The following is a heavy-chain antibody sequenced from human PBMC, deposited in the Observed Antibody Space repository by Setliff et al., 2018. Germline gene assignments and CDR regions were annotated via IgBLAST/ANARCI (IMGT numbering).Heavy chain of an antibody. CDR3: ARQGRGTTSCHSIDY. D-gene: IGHD2-2*01. CDR1: GYSFTNNW. Sequence: GESLKISCQSSGYSFTNNWIAWVRQMPGKGLECMGIIFPGNSNTRYSPSFQGQVTISVDKAINTAYLQWTSLKVSDTAMYFCARQGRGTTSCHSIDYWGQGTLVTVSS. V-gene: IGHV5-51*01. CDR2: IFPGNSNT. J-gene: IGHJ4*01.